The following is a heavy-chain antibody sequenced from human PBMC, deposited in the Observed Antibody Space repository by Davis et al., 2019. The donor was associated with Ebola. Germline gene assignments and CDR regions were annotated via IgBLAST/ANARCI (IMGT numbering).Heavy chain of an antibody. J-gene: IGHJ6*02. CDR2: ISSSSSYI. CDR3: ATITGTTWDYYYYGMDV. D-gene: IGHD1-7*01. V-gene: IGHV3-21*01. Sequence: GESLKISCAASGFTFSSYSMNWVRQAPGKGLEWVSSISSSSSYIYYADSVKGRFTISRDNAKNSLYLQMNSLRAEDTAVYYCATITGTTWDYYYYGMDVWGQGTTVTVSS. CDR1: GFTFSSYS.